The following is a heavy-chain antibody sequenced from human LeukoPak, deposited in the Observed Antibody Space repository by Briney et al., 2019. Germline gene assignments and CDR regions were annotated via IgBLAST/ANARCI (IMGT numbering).Heavy chain of an antibody. Sequence: GGSLRLSCAASGFTFSSYVMHWVRQAPGKGLEWVAIISYDGSNEYYADSVKGRFTISRDNSKNTLYLQMNSLRAADTAVYYCARDSSGWYPPQREEPVWGQGTLVTVSS. D-gene: IGHD6-19*01. J-gene: IGHJ4*02. V-gene: IGHV3-30*04. CDR1: GFTFSSYV. CDR3: ARDSSGWYPPQREEPV. CDR2: ISYDGSNE.